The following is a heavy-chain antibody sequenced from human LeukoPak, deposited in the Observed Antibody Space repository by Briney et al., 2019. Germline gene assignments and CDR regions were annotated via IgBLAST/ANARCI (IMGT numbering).Heavy chain of an antibody. Sequence: SETLSLSCGVYGLTFNGYYWSWIRQSPGKGLEWIGEISHSGNTNYNPSLKCRVSMSVDMSTKQLSLRLSSVAAADTAVHCCARCLIVTVAARGYRCYMDVWGNGTTVAVSS. V-gene: IGHV4-34*01. CDR3: ARCLIVTVAARGYRCYMDV. CDR2: ISHSGNT. J-gene: IGHJ6*03. CDR1: GLTFNGYY. D-gene: IGHD2-21*02.